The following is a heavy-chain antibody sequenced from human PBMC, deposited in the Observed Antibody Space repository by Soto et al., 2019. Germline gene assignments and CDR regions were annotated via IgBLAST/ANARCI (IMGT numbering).Heavy chain of an antibody. CDR3: ARAKAPLYSSSWYWFDP. CDR1: GGSISSYY. D-gene: IGHD6-13*01. CDR2: IYYSGST. Sequence: QVQLQESGPGLVKPSETLSLTCIVSGGSISSYYWSWIRQPPGKGLEWIGYIYYSGSTNYNPSLRRRVTISVDTSKNQFSLKLSSVAAADTAVYYCARAKAPLYSSSWYWFDPWGQGTLVTVSS. J-gene: IGHJ5*02. V-gene: IGHV4-59*08.